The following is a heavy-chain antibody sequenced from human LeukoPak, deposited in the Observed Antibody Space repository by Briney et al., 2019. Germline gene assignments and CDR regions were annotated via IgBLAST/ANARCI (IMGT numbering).Heavy chain of an antibody. Sequence: SETLSLTCTVSGGSISSGGYYWSWIRQHPGKGLEWIGYIYYSGSTYYNPSLKSRVTISVDTSKNQFSLRLSSVTAADTAVYYCRSRYLEWLLEYWGQGTLVTVSS. CDR1: GGSISSGGYY. J-gene: IGHJ4*02. V-gene: IGHV4-31*08. CDR2: IYYSGST. D-gene: IGHD3-3*01. CDR3: RSRYLEWLLEY.